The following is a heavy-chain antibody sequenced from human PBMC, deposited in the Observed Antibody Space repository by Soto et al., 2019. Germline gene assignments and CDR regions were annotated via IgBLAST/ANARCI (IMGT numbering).Heavy chain of an antibody. CDR1: GFTFSSYG. CDR3: ARAKSAYCGGDCYPDFQH. CDR2: IWYDGSNK. D-gene: IGHD2-21*02. Sequence: GGSLRLSCAASGFTFSSYGMHWVRQAPGKGLEWVAVIWYDGSNKYYADSVKGRFTISRDNSKNTLYLQMNSLRAEDTAVYYCARAKSAYCGGDCYPDFQHWGQGTLVNVS. J-gene: IGHJ1*01. V-gene: IGHV3-33*01.